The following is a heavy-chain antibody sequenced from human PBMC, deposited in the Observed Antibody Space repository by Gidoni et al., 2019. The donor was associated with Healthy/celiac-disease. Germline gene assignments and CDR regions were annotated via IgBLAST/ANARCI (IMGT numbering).Heavy chain of an antibody. CDR3: ARDVCSSTSCYRGAFDI. CDR2: ISYDGSKK. Sequence: QVQLVESGGGVVQPGRSLRLSCAASGFTFRSYAMHWVRQAPGKGLEWVAVISYDGSKKYYADSVKGRFTISRDNSKNTLYLQMNSLRAEDTAVYYCARDVCSSTSCYRGAFDIWGQGTMVTVSS. J-gene: IGHJ3*02. D-gene: IGHD2-2*01. V-gene: IGHV3-30-3*01. CDR1: GFTFRSYA.